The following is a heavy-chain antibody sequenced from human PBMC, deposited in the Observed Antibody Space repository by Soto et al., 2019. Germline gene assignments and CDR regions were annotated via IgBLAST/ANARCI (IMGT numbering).Heavy chain of an antibody. CDR1: GGSFSGYY. CDR2: INHSGST. V-gene: IGHV4-34*01. Sequence: SETLSLTCAVYGGSFSGYYWSWIRQPPGKGLEWIGEINHSGSTNYNPSLKSRVTISVDTSKNQFSLKLSSVTAADTAVYYCAITPDYYHYMDVWGKGTTVTVSS. J-gene: IGHJ6*03. CDR3: AITPDYYHYMDV.